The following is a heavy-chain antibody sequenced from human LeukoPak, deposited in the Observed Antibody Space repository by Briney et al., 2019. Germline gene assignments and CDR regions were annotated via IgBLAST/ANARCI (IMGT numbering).Heavy chain of an antibody. CDR3: ATVRDYSGSGRIYYYFDY. CDR1: GYTFTSYD. CDR2: MNPNSGNT. Sequence: ASVKVSCKASGYTFTSYDINWVRQATGQGLEWMGWMNPNSGNTGYAQKFQGRVTMTEDTSTDTAYMDLSSLRSEDTAVYYCATVRDYSGSGRIYYYFDYWGQGTLVTVSS. V-gene: IGHV1-8*01. D-gene: IGHD3-10*01. J-gene: IGHJ4*02.